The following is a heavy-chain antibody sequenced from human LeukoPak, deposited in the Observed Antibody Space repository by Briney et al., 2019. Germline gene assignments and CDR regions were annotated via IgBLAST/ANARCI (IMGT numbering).Heavy chain of an antibody. J-gene: IGHJ4*02. CDR3: ARDLMGIAYRGAFYY. V-gene: IGHV3-74*01. D-gene: IGHD6-13*01. CDR2: VNSDGSST. Sequence: PGGSLRLSCAASGFTFSSYWVHWVRHAPGKGLVWVSHVNSDGSSTSYADSVKGRFTISRDNAKNPLYLQMNSLRAEDTAVYYCARDLMGIAYRGAFYYWGQGTLVTVSS. CDR1: GFTFSSYW.